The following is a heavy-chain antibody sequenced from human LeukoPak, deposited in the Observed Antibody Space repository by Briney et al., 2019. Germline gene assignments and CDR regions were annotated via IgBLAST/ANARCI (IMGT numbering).Heavy chain of an antibody. J-gene: IGHJ4*02. CDR2: ISSSSSTI. D-gene: IGHD5-12*01. Sequence: GGSLRLSGVATGFTCSSYSMNWVRQAPGKGLEWVSYISSSSSTIYDADSVKGRFTISRDNAKNSLYLQMNSLRVEDTAVYYCARDPGFRGYSGYDLGFDYWGQGTLVTVSS. V-gene: IGHV3-48*01. CDR3: ARDPGFRGYSGYDLGFDY. CDR1: GFTCSSYS.